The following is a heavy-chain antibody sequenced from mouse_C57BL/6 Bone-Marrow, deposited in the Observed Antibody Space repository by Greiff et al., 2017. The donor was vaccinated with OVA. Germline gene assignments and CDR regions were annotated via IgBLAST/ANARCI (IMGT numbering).Heavy chain of an antibody. CDR2: IHPSDSDT. D-gene: IGHD1-1*01. V-gene: IGHV1-74*01. Sequence: VQLQQPGAELVKPGASVKVSCKASGYTFTSYWMHWVKQRPGQGLEWIGRIHPSDSDTNYNQKFKGKATLTVDKSSSPAYMQLSSLTSEDSAVYYCAMGYLLYGSSYYYFDYWGQGTTLTVSS. CDR3: AMGYLLYGSSYYYFDY. CDR1: GYTFTSYW. J-gene: IGHJ2*01.